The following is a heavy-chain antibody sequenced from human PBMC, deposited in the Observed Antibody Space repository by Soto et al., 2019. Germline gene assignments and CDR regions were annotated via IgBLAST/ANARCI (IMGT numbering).Heavy chain of an antibody. CDR1: GYSFLNYW. D-gene: IGHD4-17*01. V-gene: IGHV5-10-1*01. J-gene: IGHJ6*02. CDR3: TGHYGLYDNMDV. Sequence: PGESLKISCKGSGYSFLNYWISWVRQMPGKGLEWMGRIDPSDSYTNYSPSFQGHVTISADKSISTAYLQWSSLKASDTAIYYWTGHYGLYDNMDVWGQGTTVTVSS. CDR2: IDPSDSYT.